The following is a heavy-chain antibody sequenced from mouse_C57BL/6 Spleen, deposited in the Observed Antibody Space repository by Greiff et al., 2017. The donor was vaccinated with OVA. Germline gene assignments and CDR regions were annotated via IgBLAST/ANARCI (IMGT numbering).Heavy chain of an antibody. Sequence: DVQLQESGGGLVQPGGSMKLSCAASGFTFSDAWMDWVRQSPEKGLEWVAEIRNKANNHATYYAESVKGRFTISRDDSKSSVYLQMNSLRAEDTGIYCCTRIYYDYDGFLDYWGQGTSVTVSS. V-gene: IGHV6-6*01. D-gene: IGHD2-4*01. CDR1: GFTFSDAW. CDR2: IRNKANNHAT. CDR3: TRIYYDYDGFLDY. J-gene: IGHJ4*01.